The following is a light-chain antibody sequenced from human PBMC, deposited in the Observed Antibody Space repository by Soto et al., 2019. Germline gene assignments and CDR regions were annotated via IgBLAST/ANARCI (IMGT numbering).Light chain of an antibody. CDR3: QQYGTLPWT. CDR2: GVS. Sequence: EIVLTQSPGTLSLSPGERATLSCSARQSVSKTYLAWYQQKPGQAPRLLMFGVSSRATGIPDRFSGSGSGTDFTLTISRLEPGDFAVYFCQQYGTLPWTFGQGTKVEIK. J-gene: IGKJ1*01. CDR1: QSVSKTY. V-gene: IGKV3-20*01.